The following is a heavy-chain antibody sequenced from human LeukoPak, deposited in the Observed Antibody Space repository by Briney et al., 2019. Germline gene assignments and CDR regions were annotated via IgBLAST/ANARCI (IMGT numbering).Heavy chain of an antibody. CDR2: IIPIFGTA. V-gene: IGHV1-69*05. Sequence: AASVKVSCKASGGTFSSYAISWVRQAPGQGLEWMGGIIPIFGTANYAQKFQGRVTITTDESTSTAYMELSSLRSEDTAVYYCARARYCSSTSCYKTLYYYYYMDVWGKGTTVTVSS. D-gene: IGHD2-2*01. J-gene: IGHJ6*03. CDR3: ARARYCSSTSCYKTLYYYYYMDV. CDR1: GGTFSSYA.